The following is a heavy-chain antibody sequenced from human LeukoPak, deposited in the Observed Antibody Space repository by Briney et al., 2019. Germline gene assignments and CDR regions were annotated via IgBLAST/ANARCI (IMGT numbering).Heavy chain of an antibody. CDR2: IYYTGNT. D-gene: IGHD3-22*01. J-gene: IGHJ4*02. CDR1: GGSITSHY. Sequence: PSETLSLTCNVSGGSITSHYWSWIRQPPGKGLEWIGYIYYTGNTNYNPSLKSRVTISVDTSKNQFSLKMTSVTAADTAVYYCARSRGYHSFVGYNFDYWGQGTLVTVSS. V-gene: IGHV4-59*11. CDR3: ARSRGYHSFVGYNFDY.